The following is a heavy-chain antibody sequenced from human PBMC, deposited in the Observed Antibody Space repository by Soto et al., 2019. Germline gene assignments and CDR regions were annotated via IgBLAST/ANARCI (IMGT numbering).Heavy chain of an antibody. CDR2: ISGKGHKT. CDR3: ARGAPESSGYYGVDYYYDMDV. Sequence: EVQLVESGGDLVQPGGSLRLSCAASGFTFSTYAMHWVRQSPGKGLEFVSSISGKGHKTYYASSVKGRFTMSRDNSENTLFLEMGGLRTEDMAVYYCARGAPESSGYYGVDYYYDMDVWGKGTTVTVSS. D-gene: IGHD3-22*01. CDR1: GFTFSTYA. J-gene: IGHJ6*03. V-gene: IGHV3-64*01.